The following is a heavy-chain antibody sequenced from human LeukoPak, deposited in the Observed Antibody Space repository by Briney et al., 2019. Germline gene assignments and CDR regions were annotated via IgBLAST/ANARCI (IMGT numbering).Heavy chain of an antibody. CDR2: ISGSGGST. J-gene: IGHJ5*02. CDR3: ANTSSGRIKNWFYP. V-gene: IGHV3-23*01. D-gene: IGHD6-19*01. CDR1: GFTFSSYA. Sequence: QTGGSLRLSCAASGFTFSSYARSWVRQAPGKGLEWVSAISGSGGSTYYADSVKGRFTISRDNSKNTLYLQMNSLRAEDTAVYYCANTSSGRIKNWFYPWGQGTLVTVSS.